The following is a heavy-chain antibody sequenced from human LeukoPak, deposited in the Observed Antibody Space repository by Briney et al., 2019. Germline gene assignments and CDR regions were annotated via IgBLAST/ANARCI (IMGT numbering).Heavy chain of an antibody. CDR1: GFTFSSYA. CDR3: AKVEYSSTDY. Sequence: GGSLRLSCAASGFTFSSYAMTWVRQAPRKGLEWVSAISDSGGSTYYADSVKGRFTISRDNSKNTLCLQMNSLRAEDTAVYYCAKVEYSSTDYWGQGTLVTVSS. CDR2: ISDSGGST. D-gene: IGHD6-6*01. J-gene: IGHJ4*02. V-gene: IGHV3-23*01.